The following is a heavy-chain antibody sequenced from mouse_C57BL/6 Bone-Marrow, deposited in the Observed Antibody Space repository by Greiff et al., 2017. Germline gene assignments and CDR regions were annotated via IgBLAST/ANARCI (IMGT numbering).Heavy chain of an antibody. V-gene: IGHV5-17*01. CDR3: AREGTTVVSYYFDY. Sequence: EVKVVESGGGLVKPGGSLKLSCAASGFTFSDYGMHWVRQAPEKGLEWVAYISRGSSTIYYADTVKGRFTISRDNAKNTLFLQMTSLRSEDTAMYYCAREGTTVVSYYFDYWGQGTTLTVSS. J-gene: IGHJ2*01. CDR1: GFTFSDYG. CDR2: ISRGSSTI. D-gene: IGHD1-1*01.